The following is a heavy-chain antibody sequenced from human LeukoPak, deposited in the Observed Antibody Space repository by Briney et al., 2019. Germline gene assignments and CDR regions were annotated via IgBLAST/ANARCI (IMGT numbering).Heavy chain of an antibody. CDR3: ARMAGGSSGWSN. D-gene: IGHD6-19*01. CDR1: GYTFTSYD. J-gene: IGHJ4*02. V-gene: IGHV1-8*01. Sequence: ASVKVSCKASGYTFTSYDINRVRQATGQGLEWMGWMNPNSGNTGYAQKFQGRVTMTRNTSISTAYMELSSLRSGDTAVYYCARMAGGSSGWSNWGQGTLVTVSS. CDR2: MNPNSGNT.